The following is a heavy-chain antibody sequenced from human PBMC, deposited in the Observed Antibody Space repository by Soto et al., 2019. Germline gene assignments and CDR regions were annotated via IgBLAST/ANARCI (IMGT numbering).Heavy chain of an antibody. V-gene: IGHV4-59*01. CDR2: IYYSGST. Sequence: SETLSLTCTVSGGSISSYYWSWIRQPPGKGLEWIGYIYYSGSTNYNPSLKSRVTISVDTSKNQFSLKLSSVTAADTAVYYCARAYYYDSSGYYGFWFDPWGQGTLVT. D-gene: IGHD3-22*01. CDR3: ARAYYYDSSGYYGFWFDP. J-gene: IGHJ5*02. CDR1: GGSISSYY.